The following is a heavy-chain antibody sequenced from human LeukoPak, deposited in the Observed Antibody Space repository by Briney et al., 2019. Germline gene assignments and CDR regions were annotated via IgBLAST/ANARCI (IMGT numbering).Heavy chain of an antibody. D-gene: IGHD3-3*01. CDR1: GGSISRADYY. CDR3: ARDSDFWSGYYYFDY. J-gene: IGHJ4*02. Sequence: SETLSLTCTVSGGSISRADYYWSWIRQPPGKGLEWIGYIYYSGSTYYNPSLKSRATISVDTSKNQFSLKLSSVPAADTAVYYCARDSDFWSGYYYFDYWGQGTLVTVSS. V-gene: IGHV4-30-4*08. CDR2: IYYSGST.